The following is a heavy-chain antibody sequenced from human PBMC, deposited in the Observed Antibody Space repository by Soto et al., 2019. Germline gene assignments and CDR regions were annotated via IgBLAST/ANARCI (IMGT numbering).Heavy chain of an antibody. Sequence: GGSLRLSCAASGFTFSSYSMNWVRQAPGKGLEWVSSISSSSSYIYYADSVKGRFTISRDNAKNSLYLQMSSLRSEDTAVYYCARIAAAGVNDWFDPWGQGTLVTVSS. J-gene: IGHJ5*02. D-gene: IGHD6-13*01. CDR3: ARIAAAGVNDWFDP. V-gene: IGHV3-21*03. CDR1: GFTFSSYS. CDR2: ISSSSSYI.